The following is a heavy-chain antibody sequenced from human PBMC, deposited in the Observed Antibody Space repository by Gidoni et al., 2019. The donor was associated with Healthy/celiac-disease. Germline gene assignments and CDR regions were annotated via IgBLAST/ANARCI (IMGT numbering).Heavy chain of an antibody. CDR3: ARDRAVTGIQLWTTYYYYGMDV. CDR2: ISSSSSTI. D-gene: IGHD5-18*01. Sequence: EVQLVESGGGLVQPGGSLRLSCAASGFTFSSYSMNWVRQAPGKGLEWVSYISSSSSTIYYADSVKGRFTISRDNAKNSLYLQMNSLRDEDTAVYYCARDRAVTGIQLWTTYYYYGMDVWGQGTTVTVSS. V-gene: IGHV3-48*02. J-gene: IGHJ6*02. CDR1: GFTFSSYS.